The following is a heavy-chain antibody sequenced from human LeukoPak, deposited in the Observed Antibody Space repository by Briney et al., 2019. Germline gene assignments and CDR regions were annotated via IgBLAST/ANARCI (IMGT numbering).Heavy chain of an antibody. CDR3: ATAGTTVTHYCMDV. Sequence: ASVKVCCKVSGSTPTELSMHWVRQAPGKGLERMGGFDPEDGETIYAQKFQGRVTMTEDTSTDTAYMELSSLRSEDTAVYCCATAGTTVTHYCMDVWGKGTTVTVSS. CDR2: FDPEDGET. D-gene: IGHD1-1*01. J-gene: IGHJ6*04. CDR1: GSTPTELS. V-gene: IGHV1-24*01.